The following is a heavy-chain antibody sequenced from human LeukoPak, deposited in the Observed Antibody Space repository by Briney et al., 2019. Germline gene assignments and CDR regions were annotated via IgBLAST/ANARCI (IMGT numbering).Heavy chain of an antibody. D-gene: IGHD5-18*01. CDR1: GYSISSGYY. CDR2: IYHSGST. V-gene: IGHV4-38-2*02. CDR3: ARDRARGYSYYCYYMDV. J-gene: IGHJ6*03. Sequence: SETLSLTCTVSGYSISSGYYWGWIRQPPGEGLEWIGSIYHSGSTYYNPSLKSRVTISVDTSKNQFSLKLSSVTAADTAVYYCARDRARGYSYYCYYMDVWGKGTTVTVSS.